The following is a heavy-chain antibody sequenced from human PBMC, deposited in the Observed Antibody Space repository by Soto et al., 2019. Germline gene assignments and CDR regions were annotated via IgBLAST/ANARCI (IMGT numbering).Heavy chain of an antibody. CDR1: GGSFSGYY. CDR2: INHSGST. D-gene: IGHD4-4*01. CDR3: ARDGLTTRLDP. V-gene: IGHV4-34*01. J-gene: IGHJ5*02. Sequence: LSLTCAVYGGSFSGYYWSWIRQPPGKGLEWIGEINHSGSTNYNPSLKSRVTISVDTSKNQFSLKLSSVTAADTAVYYCARDGLTTRLDPWGQGTLVTVSS.